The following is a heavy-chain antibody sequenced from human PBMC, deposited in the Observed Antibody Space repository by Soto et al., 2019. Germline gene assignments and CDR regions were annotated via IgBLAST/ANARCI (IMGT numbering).Heavy chain of an antibody. J-gene: IGHJ6*02. CDR3: ARVNGYYYYGMDV. D-gene: IGHD3-22*01. CDR2: ISSSGSII. CDR1: GFTVSSNY. Sequence: PGGSLRLSCAASGFTVSSNYMSWVCQAPGKGLEWVSDISSSGSIIYYADSVKGRFTISRDNAKNSLYLQMNSLRAEDTAVYYCARVNGYYYYGMDVWGQGTTVTVSS. V-gene: IGHV3-11*01.